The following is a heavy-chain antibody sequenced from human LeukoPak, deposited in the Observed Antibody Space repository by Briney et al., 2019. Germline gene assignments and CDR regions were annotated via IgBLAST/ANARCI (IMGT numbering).Heavy chain of an antibody. J-gene: IGHJ4*02. D-gene: IGHD6-19*01. CDR1: GYTFTGYY. Sequence: GASVKVSCKPSGYTFTGYYMHCVRQAPEQGLEWMGRINPNRGGTNSTQNLQGRVTITRDTSISTAYMELSRLRSDDMAVYYCARDGPEYSSGWYVDYWGQGTLVTVSS. CDR2: INPNRGGT. CDR3: ARDGPEYSSGWYVDY. V-gene: IGHV1-2*06.